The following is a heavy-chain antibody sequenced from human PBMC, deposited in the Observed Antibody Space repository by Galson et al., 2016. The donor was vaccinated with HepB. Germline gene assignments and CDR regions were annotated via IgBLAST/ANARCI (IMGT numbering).Heavy chain of an antibody. V-gene: IGHV1-69*01. CDR2: IIPIFGTP. D-gene: IGHD2-2*01. Sequence: SCKASGDTFNSIAISWARQAPGEGLQWMGGIIPIFGTPTYAPNFQGRVTITADESTTTAFLHLTSLRSEDAAIYYCATALPAPSLPSGMDVWGQGTTVTVSS. J-gene: IGHJ6*02. CDR3: ATALPAPSLPSGMDV. CDR1: GDTFNSIA.